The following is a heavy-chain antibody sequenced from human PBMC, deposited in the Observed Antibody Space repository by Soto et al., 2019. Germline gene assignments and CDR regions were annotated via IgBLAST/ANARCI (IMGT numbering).Heavy chain of an antibody. CDR1: GFTFTNAW. CDR2: IKSNADGGTT. J-gene: IGHJ4*02. V-gene: IGHV3-15*07. CDR3: ATNPLY. Sequence: EVQMVESGGGLVKPGGSLRLSCAASGFTFTNAWLNWVRQTPGKGLEWVGRIKSNADGGTTDYAAPAKGRFTISRDDSKNTLYLQMNSLKTEDTAVYYCATNPLYWGRGTLVTVSS.